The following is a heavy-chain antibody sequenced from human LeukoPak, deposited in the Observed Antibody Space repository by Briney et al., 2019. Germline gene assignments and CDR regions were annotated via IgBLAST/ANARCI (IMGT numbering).Heavy chain of an antibody. J-gene: IGHJ4*02. CDR2: ISSTSTSI. Sequence: GGSLRLSCAASGFTFSSHTMNWVRQAPGKGLEWVSYISSTSTSIYHADSVKGRFTISRDNTENSLYLQMNSLRAEDTAVYYCARDGGGIAVAGTAYWGQGTLVTVSS. CDR3: ARDGGGIAVAGTAY. D-gene: IGHD6-19*01. V-gene: IGHV3-21*01. CDR1: GFTFSSHT.